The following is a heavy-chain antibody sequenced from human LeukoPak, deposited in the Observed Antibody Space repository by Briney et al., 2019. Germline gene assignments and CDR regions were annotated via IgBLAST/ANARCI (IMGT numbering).Heavy chain of an antibody. CDR3: AKDDILTGRRIGPDYYYGMDV. D-gene: IGHD3-9*01. CDR1: GFTFSSYA. V-gene: IGHV3-23*01. J-gene: IGHJ6*02. Sequence: GGSLRLSCAASGFTFSSYAMSWVRQAPGKGLEWVSAISGSGGSTYYADSVKGRFTISRDNSKNTLYLQMNSLRAEDTAVYYCAKDDILTGRRIGPDYYYGMDVWGQGTTVTVSS. CDR2: ISGSGGST.